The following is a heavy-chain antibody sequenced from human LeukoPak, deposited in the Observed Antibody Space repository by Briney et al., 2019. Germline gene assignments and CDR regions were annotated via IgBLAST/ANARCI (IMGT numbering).Heavy chain of an antibody. J-gene: IGHJ6*02. CDR3: ARDPLLRFLEWSDYYGMDV. CDR1: GYTFTGYY. CDR2: INPNSGGT. V-gene: IGHV1-2*02. Sequence: ASVKVSCKASGYTFTGYYMHWVRQAPGQGLEWMGWINPNSGGTNYAQKFQGRVTMTRDTSISTDYMELSRLRSDDTAVYYCARDPLLRFLEWSDYYGMDVWGQGTTVTVSS. D-gene: IGHD3-3*01.